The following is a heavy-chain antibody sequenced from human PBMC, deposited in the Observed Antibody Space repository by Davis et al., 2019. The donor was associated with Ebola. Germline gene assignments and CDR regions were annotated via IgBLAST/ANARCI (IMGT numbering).Heavy chain of an antibody. CDR3: AIQLGISREWYFDL. CDR1: GGSISSSSYY. CDR2: IYYSGST. D-gene: IGHD7-27*01. Sequence: PSETLSLTCTVSGGSISSSSYYWGWIRQPPGKGLEWIGSIYYSGSTYYNPSLKSRVTISVDTSKNQFSLKLSSVTAADTAVYYCAIQLGISREWYFDLWGRGTLVTVSS. V-gene: IGHV4-39*07. J-gene: IGHJ2*01.